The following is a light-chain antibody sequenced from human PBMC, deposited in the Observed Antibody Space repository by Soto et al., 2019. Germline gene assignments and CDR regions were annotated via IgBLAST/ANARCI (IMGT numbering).Light chain of an antibody. V-gene: IGLV1-44*01. Sequence: QSALTQPPSASGTPGQRVTISCSGSSSNIGSKTVNWYQQLPGTAPKLLIYSNNQRPSGVPDRFSGSKSGTSASLAISGLQSEDEADYYCEAWDESMNGYVFGTGNKVTVL. CDR2: SNN. CDR1: SSNIGSKT. J-gene: IGLJ1*01. CDR3: EAWDESMNGYV.